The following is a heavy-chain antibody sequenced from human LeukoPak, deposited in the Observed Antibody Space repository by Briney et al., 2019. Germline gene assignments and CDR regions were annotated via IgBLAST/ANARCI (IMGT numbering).Heavy chain of an antibody. J-gene: IGHJ6*02. D-gene: IGHD3-3*01. CDR1: GGSFSGYY. CDR3: ARGLGGVVRYYYYYYGMDV. CDR2: INHSGST. V-gene: IGHV4-34*01. Sequence: SETLSLTCAVYGGSFSGYYWSWIRQPPGKGLEWIGEINHSGSTNYNPSLKSRVTISVDTSKNQSSLKLSSVTAADTAVYYCARGLGGVVRYYYYYYGMDVWGQGTTVTVSS.